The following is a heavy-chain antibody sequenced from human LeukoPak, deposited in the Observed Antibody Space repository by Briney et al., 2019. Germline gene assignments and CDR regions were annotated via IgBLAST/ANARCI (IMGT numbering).Heavy chain of an antibody. D-gene: IGHD2-2*02. Sequence: ASVKVSCKASGYTFTSYYMHWVRQAPGQGLEWMGIINPSGGSTSYAQKFQGRVTMTRDTSTSTVYMELSSLRSEDTAVYYCARDDLREYCSSTSCYTIPFGFDPWGQGTLVTVSS. V-gene: IGHV1-46*01. J-gene: IGHJ5*02. CDR2: INPSGGST. CDR1: GYTFTSYY. CDR3: ARDDLREYCSSTSCYTIPFGFDP.